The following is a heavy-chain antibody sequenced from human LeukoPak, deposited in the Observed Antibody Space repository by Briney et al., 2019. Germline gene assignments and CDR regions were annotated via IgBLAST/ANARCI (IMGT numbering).Heavy chain of an antibody. CDR3: ARDTGSSSRYFTGHFDD. Sequence: SVKVSCKASGGTFSSYAISWVRQAPGQGLEWMGGIIPIFGTANYAQKFQGRVTITADESTSTAYMELSSLRSEDTAVYYCARDTGSSSRYFTGHFDDWGQGTLVTVSS. CDR1: GGTFSSYA. V-gene: IGHV1-69*13. CDR2: IIPIFGTA. J-gene: IGHJ4*02. D-gene: IGHD6-13*01.